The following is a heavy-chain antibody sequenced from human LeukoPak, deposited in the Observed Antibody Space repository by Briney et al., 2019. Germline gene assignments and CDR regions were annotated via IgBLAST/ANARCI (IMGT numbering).Heavy chain of an antibody. Sequence: SETLSLTCTVSGGSISSYYWSWIRQPPGKGLEWIGEINHSGSTNYNPSLKSRVTISVDTSKNQFSLKLSSVTAADTAVYYCARIGYYYGSGSHDYWGQGTLVTVSS. V-gene: IGHV4-34*01. CDR1: GGSISSYY. CDR2: INHSGST. J-gene: IGHJ4*02. CDR3: ARIGYYYGSGSHDY. D-gene: IGHD3-10*01.